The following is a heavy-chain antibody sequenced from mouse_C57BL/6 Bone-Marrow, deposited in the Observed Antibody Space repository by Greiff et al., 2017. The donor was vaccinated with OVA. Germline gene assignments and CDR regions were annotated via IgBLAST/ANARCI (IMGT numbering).Heavy chain of an antibody. Sequence: EVMLVESGGGLVQPKGSLKLSCAASGFSFTTYAMNWVRQAPGKGLEWVARIRSKSNNYATYYADSVKDRFTISRDDSESMLYLQMNNLKAEDTAMYYCVRHGVGLNYWGQGTTLTVSS. CDR3: VRHGVGLNY. V-gene: IGHV10-1*01. CDR1: GFSFTTYA. J-gene: IGHJ2*01. CDR2: IRSKSNNYAT.